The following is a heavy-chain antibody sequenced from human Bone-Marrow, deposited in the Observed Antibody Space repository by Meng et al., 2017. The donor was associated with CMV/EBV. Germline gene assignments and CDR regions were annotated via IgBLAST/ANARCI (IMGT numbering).Heavy chain of an antibody. CDR1: GFTFSSYW. V-gene: IGHV3-74*01. J-gene: IGHJ6*02. Sequence: GESLRLSCAASGFTFSSYWMHWVRQAPGKGLVWVSRINSDGSSTSYADSVKGRFTISRDNAKNTLYLQMNSLRAEDTAVYYCASWGSTSSAYGMDVWGQGTTVTVSS. CDR2: INSDGSST. D-gene: IGHD2-2*01. CDR3: ASWGSTSSAYGMDV.